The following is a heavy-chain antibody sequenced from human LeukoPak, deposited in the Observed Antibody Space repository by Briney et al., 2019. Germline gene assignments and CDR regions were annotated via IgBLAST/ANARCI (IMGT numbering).Heavy chain of an antibody. J-gene: IGHJ4*02. CDR3: ARHADFWSGSPYFDY. CDR1: GGSISSYY. CDR2: IYTSGST. V-gene: IGHV4-4*09. D-gene: IGHD3-3*01. Sequence: PSETLSLTCTVSGGSISSYYWSWIRQPPGKGLEWIGYIYTSGSTNYNPSLKSRVTISVDTSKNQFSLKLSSVTAADTAVYYCARHADFWSGSPYFDYWGQGTLVTVSS.